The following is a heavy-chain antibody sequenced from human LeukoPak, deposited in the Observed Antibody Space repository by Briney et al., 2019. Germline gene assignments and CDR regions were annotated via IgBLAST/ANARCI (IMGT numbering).Heavy chain of an antibody. V-gene: IGHV3-30*18. CDR3: AKGYYYYYYGMDV. CDR2: ISYDGSNK. J-gene: IGHJ6*02. D-gene: IGHD1-26*01. Sequence: QPGGSLRLSCAASGFTFSSYGMHWVHQAPGKGLEWVAVISYDGSNKYYADSVKGRFTISRDNSKNTLYLQMNSLRAEDTAVYYCAKGYYYYYYGMDVWGQGTTVTVSS. CDR1: GFTFSSYG.